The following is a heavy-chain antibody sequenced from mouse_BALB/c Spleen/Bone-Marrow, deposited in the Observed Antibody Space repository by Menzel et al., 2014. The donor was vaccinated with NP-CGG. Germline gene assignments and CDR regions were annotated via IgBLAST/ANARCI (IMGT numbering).Heavy chain of an antibody. CDR1: GYTFNSYY. CDR2: INPSNGGI. V-gene: IGHV1S81*02. Sequence: LVESGAELVKPGASVKLSCKASGYTFNSYYMYWVKQRPGQGLEWIGEINPSNGGINFNEKFKSKATLTVDKSSSTAYMQLSSPTSEDSAVYFCTRERAYWGQGTLVTDSA. CDR3: TRERAY. J-gene: IGHJ3*01.